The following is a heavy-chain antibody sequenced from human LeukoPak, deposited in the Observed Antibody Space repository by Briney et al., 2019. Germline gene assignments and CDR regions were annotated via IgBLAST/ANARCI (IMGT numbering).Heavy chain of an antibody. CDR1: GFTFSSYG. J-gene: IGHJ4*02. D-gene: IGHD6-6*01. CDR2: IWYDGSNK. CDR3: ARVPIAAREYYFDY. Sequence: SGGPLRLSCAASGFTFSSYGMHWVRQAPGKGLEWVAVIWYDGSNKYYADSVKGRFTISRDNSKNTLYLQMNSLRAEDTAVYYCARVPIAAREYYFDYWGQGTLVTVSS. V-gene: IGHV3-33*01.